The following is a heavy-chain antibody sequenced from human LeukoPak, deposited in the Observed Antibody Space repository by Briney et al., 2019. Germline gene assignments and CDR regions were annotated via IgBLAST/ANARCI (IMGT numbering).Heavy chain of an antibody. CDR3: ARDNWNDAPGGFDP. CDR1: GFTFSSYS. V-gene: IGHV3-21*01. CDR2: ITRSSTST. Sequence: GGSRRLSCAASGFTFSSYSMNWVRQAPGKGLEWVSSITRSSTSTYYTDSVRGRFTISRDNAKNSLYLQMNSLRAEDTAVYYCARDNWNDAPGGFDPWGQGTLVTVSS. J-gene: IGHJ5*02. D-gene: IGHD1-20*01.